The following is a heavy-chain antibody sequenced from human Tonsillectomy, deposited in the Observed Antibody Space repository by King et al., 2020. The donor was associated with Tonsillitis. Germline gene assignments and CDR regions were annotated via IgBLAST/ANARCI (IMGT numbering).Heavy chain of an antibody. V-gene: IGHV3-11*05. D-gene: IGHD3-10*01. Sequence: QLVQSGGGLVKPGGSLRLSCAASGFTFSDYYMSWIRQAPGKGLEWVSYISSSTVYTNYADSVRGRFTTSRDNANNSLYLQMNRLRAEDTAVYYCARWAGYYHGSGTGYYFDYWGQGTLVTVSS. CDR3: ARWAGYYHGSGTGYYFDY. CDR2: ISSSTVYT. J-gene: IGHJ4*02. CDR1: GFTFSDYY.